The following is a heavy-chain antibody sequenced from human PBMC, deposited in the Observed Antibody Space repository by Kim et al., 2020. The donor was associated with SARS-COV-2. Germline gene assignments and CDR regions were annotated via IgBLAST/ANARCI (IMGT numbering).Heavy chain of an antibody. V-gene: IGHV4-39*01. CDR3: ARLTLDGDDAFDI. D-gene: IGHD1-1*01. CDR2: IYYSGST. CDR1: GGSISSSSYY. Sequence: SETLSLTCTVSGGSISSSSYYWGWIRQPPGKGLEWIGSIYYSGSTYYNPSLKSRVTISVDTSKNQFSLKLSSVTAADTAVYYCARLTLDGDDAFDIWGQGTMVTVSS. J-gene: IGHJ3*02.